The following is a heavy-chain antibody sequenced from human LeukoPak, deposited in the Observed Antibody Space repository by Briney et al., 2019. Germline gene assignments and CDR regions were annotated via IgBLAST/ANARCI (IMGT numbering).Heavy chain of an antibody. D-gene: IGHD2-2*01. J-gene: IGHJ4*02. CDR3: AREDYQLPPFYFDY. CDR2: IYTSGST. V-gene: IGHV4-61*02. Sequence: SQTLSLTCTISGGSISSGSYSWSWIRQPAGNGLEWIGRIYTSGSTNYNPSLKSRAPISVDTSKTQFSLKLSSVTAADTAVYYCAREDYQLPPFYFDYWGQGTLVTVSS. CDR1: GGSISSGSYS.